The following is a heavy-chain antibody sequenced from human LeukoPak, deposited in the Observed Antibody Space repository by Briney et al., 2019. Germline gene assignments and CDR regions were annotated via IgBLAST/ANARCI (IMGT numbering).Heavy chain of an antibody. CDR3: ARDLGGYCRSTSCYGY. V-gene: IGHV4-30-2*01. J-gene: IGHJ4*02. D-gene: IGHD2-2*01. CDR1: GGSISSGVFY. Sequence: PSETLSLTCTVSGGSISSGVFYWTWIRQPPGKGLEWIGYIFHSGSTYYNPSLKSRVTISVDMSKNQFSLKLSSVTAADTAVYYCARDLGGYCRSTSCYGYWGQGTLVTVSS. CDR2: IFHSGST.